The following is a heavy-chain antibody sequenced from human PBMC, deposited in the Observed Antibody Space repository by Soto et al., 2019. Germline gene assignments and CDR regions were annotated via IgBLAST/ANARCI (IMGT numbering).Heavy chain of an antibody. CDR3: ARDIMDSSRWYTPDN. Sequence: SVKGRLTISRDNSENTLYLQMNSLRVEDTAVYYCARDIMDSSRWYTPDNWGQGTLVTVSS. V-gene: IGHV3-30*07. D-gene: IGHD6-19*01. J-gene: IGHJ4*02.